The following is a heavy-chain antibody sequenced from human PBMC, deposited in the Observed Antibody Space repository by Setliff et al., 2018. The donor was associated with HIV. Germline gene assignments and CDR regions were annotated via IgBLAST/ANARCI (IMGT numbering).Heavy chain of an antibody. D-gene: IGHD3-10*01. V-gene: IGHV4-39*01. CDR3: AISYYYGSGIPGYYFDY. CDR1: GGSISSSSYY. Sequence: SETLSLTCNVSGGSISSSSYYWGWIRQPPGKGLEWIGSIYYSGSTYYNPPLKSRVTIYVDTSKNQFSLKLSSVTAADTAVYYCAISYYYGSGIPGYYFDYWGQGTLVTVSS. J-gene: IGHJ4*02. CDR2: IYYSGST.